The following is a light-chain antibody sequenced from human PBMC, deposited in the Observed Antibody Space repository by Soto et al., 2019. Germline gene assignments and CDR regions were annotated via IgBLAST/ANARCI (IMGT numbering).Light chain of an antibody. Sequence: EIVLTQSPGTLSLSPGERATLSCRASQTVTSNYLAWFQQKPGQTPRLLIYGASSRATGIPDRFSGSGSGTDFTLTISRLEPEDFGVYYCQQYGSSPTFGQGTKVEIK. CDR2: GAS. V-gene: IGKV3-20*01. CDR3: QQYGSSPT. CDR1: QTVTSNY. J-gene: IGKJ1*01.